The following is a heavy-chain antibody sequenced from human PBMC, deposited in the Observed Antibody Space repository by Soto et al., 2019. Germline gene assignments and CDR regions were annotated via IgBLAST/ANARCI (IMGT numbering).Heavy chain of an antibody. CDR3: ARDYGALPCDRIQV. V-gene: IGHV3-30*03. Sequence: QLVESGGGVVQPGGSLTLSCAASGFTLESYAMHWVRQAPGKGHEWMAVVAYDGKDIYYGDSVKGRFTISKDDSKNSLYRRMRSLAAEDTDSCCCARDYGALPCDRIQVWGRGTLVTVSS. CDR1: GFTLESYA. D-gene: IGHD3-10*01. J-gene: IGHJ1*01. CDR2: VAYDGKDI.